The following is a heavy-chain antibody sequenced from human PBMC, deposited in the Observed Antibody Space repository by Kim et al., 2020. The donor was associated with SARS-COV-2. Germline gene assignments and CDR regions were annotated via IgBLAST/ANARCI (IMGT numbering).Heavy chain of an antibody. CDR1: GFTFSSYG. J-gene: IGHJ4*02. Sequence: GGSLRLSCAASGFTFSSYGMHWVRQAPGKGLEWVAVIWYDGSNKYYADSVKGRFTISRDNSKNTLYLQMNSLRAEDTAVYYCARDFADYYDSSGYSDYWGQGTLVTVSS. V-gene: IGHV3-33*01. D-gene: IGHD3-22*01. CDR2: IWYDGSNK. CDR3: ARDFADYYDSSGYSDY.